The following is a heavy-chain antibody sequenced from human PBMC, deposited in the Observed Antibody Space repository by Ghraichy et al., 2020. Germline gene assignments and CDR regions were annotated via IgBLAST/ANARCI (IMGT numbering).Heavy chain of an antibody. CDR2: ISTSGDYT. CDR1: GFTFNRFA. J-gene: IGHJ4*02. D-gene: IGHD3-10*01. Sequence: GSLRLSCAASGFTFNRFAMGWVRKAPGKGLEWVSAISTSGDYTYYADSVKGRFTISRDNSKNTLFLQINSMRAEDTAVYYCAKDRQFGSGTYLSILFDYWGQGTLLTVSS. V-gene: IGHV3-23*01. CDR3: AKDRQFGSGTYLSILFDY.